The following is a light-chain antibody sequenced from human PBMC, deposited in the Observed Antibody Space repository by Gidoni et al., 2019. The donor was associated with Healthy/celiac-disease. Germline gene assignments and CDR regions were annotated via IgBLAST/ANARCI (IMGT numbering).Light chain of an antibody. J-gene: IGLJ1*01. CDR2: ETN. V-gene: IGLV1-51*01. CDR1: RSNVGKNF. Sequence: QSVLTQPPSVSAAPGQKATISCSGSRSNVGKNFVSWYQQLPGAAPKLLIYETNKRPSGIPDRFSGSRSGTSATLDITGLQTGDGADYYCATWDSSLSAAVFGTGTKVTVL. CDR3: ATWDSSLSAAV.